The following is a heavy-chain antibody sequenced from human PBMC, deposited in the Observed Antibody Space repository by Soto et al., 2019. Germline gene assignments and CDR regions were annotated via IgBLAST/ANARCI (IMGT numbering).Heavy chain of an antibody. V-gene: IGHV3-23*01. J-gene: IGHJ6*02. Sequence: EVQLLESGGGLVQPGGSLRLSCAASGFTFSSYAMSWVRQAPGKGLEWVSAISGSGGSTYYADSVKGRFTISRDNSKNQRYLQMNSLRAEDTAVYYCATIFGVVTSPYYYYGMDVWGQGTTVTVSS. CDR3: ATIFGVVTSPYYYYGMDV. CDR2: ISGSGGST. D-gene: IGHD3-3*02. CDR1: GFTFSSYA.